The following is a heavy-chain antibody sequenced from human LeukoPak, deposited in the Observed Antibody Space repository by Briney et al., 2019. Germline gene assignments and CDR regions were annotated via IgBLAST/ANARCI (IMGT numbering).Heavy chain of an antibody. D-gene: IGHD3-22*01. Sequence: SETLSLTCTVSGGSISSYYWSWIRQPAGKGLEWIGRIYTSGSTNYNPSLKSRVTMSVDTSKNQFSLKLSSVTAADTAVYYRASADYYDSSGYKVSGWYFDLWGRGTLVTVSS. J-gene: IGHJ2*01. CDR3: ASADYYDSSGYKVSGWYFDL. CDR2: IYTSGST. CDR1: GGSISSYY. V-gene: IGHV4-4*07.